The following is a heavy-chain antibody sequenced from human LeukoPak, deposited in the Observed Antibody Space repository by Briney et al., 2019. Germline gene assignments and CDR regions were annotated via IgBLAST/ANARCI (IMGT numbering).Heavy chain of an antibody. CDR3: ARGRITMVRGAPMWFDP. CDR1: GGSFSGYY. V-gene: IGHV4-34*01. D-gene: IGHD3-10*01. J-gene: IGHJ5*02. CDR2: INHSGST. Sequence: SETLSLTCAVYGGSFSGYYWNWIRQPPGKGLEWIGEINHSGSTNYNSSLKSRVTISVDTSKNQFSLKLSSVTAADTAVYYCARGRITMVRGAPMWFDPWGQGTLVTVSS.